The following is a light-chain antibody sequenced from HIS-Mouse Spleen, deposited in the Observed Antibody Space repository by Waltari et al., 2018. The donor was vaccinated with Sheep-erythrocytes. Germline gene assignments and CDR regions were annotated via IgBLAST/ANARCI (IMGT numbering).Light chain of an antibody. Sequence: QSALTQPPSASGSPGQSVTISCTGTSSDVGGYNYVSWNQQHPVKDTKLMVYEVSKRPSGAPGRFSGAKSGNTASRTGSGLQAEDEADYYCSSYAGSNNYVFGTGTKVTVL. CDR3: SSYAGSNNYV. J-gene: IGLJ1*01. CDR1: SSDVGGYNY. CDR2: EVS. V-gene: IGLV2-8*01.